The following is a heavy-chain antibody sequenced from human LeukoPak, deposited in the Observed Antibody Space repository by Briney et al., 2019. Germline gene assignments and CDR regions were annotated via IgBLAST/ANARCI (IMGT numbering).Heavy chain of an antibody. V-gene: IGHV3-23*01. D-gene: IGHD3-10*01. Sequence: SGGSLRLYCAASGFTFANYAMTWVRQAPGKGLEWVSAISDSGGSTYYADSVKGRFTISRDNSKNTLYLQMSSLRAEDTAIYYCAKGNYYGSGSYYTVASSPDYWGEGTLVTVSS. CDR3: AKGNYYGSGSYYTVASSPDY. CDR1: GFTFANYA. CDR2: ISDSGGST. J-gene: IGHJ4*02.